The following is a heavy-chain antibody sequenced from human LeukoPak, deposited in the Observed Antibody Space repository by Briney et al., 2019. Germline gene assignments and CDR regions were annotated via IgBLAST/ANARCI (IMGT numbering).Heavy chain of an antibody. Sequence: GGSLRLSCAVSGFTFSSYWMHWVRQAPGKGLVWVSLTNPDGSITGYADSVRGRFTISRDNAKNTVFLQMNSLRAEDTAVYYCAKDLPRGAADYWGQGALVTVSS. J-gene: IGHJ4*02. V-gene: IGHV3-74*01. CDR1: GFTFSSYW. CDR3: AKDLPRGAADY. CDR2: TNPDGSIT. D-gene: IGHD3-10*01.